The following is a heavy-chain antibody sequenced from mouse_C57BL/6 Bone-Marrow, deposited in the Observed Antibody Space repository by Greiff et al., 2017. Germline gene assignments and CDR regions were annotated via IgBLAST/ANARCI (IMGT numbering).Heavy chain of an antibody. J-gene: IGHJ1*03. CDR2: IYPRDGST. D-gene: IGHD1-1*01. Sequence: VQLVESGPELVKPGASVKLSCKASGYTFTSYDINWVKQRPGQGLEWIGWIYPRDGSTKYNEKFKGKATLTVDTSSSTAYMELHSLTSEDSAVYFCAGLEFDGSGGDWYFDVWGTGTTVTVSS. V-gene: IGHV1-85*01. CDR3: AGLEFDGSGGDWYFDV. CDR1: GYTFTSYD.